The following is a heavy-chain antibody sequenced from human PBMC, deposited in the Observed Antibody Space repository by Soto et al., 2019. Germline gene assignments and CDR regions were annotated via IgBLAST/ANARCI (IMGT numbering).Heavy chain of an antibody. D-gene: IGHD3-22*01. CDR3: AKPVYYYDSSGYIFDY. Sequence: PGGSLRLSCAASGFTFSSYAMSWVRQAPGKGLEWVSAISGSGGSTYYADSVKGRFSISRDNSKNTLYLQMNSLRAEDTAVYYWAKPVYYYDSSGYIFDYWGQGTLVTVYS. V-gene: IGHV3-23*01. CDR1: GFTFSSYA. CDR2: ISGSGGST. J-gene: IGHJ4*02.